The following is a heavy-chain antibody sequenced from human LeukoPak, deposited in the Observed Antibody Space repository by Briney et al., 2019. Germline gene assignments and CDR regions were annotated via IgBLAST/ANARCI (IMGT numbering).Heavy chain of an antibody. CDR3: ERDRHVHSGRWRMESY. Sequence: GGSLRLSCAASGFTFSDYYMSWIRQAPGKGLEWVSYISSSGSTIYYADSVKGRFTISRDNAKNSLYLQMNSLRAEDTAVYYCERDRHVHSGRWRMESYWCQGTLVTVSS. CDR2: ISSSGSTI. CDR1: GFTFSDYY. V-gene: IGHV3-11*04. J-gene: IGHJ4*02. D-gene: IGHD6-13*01.